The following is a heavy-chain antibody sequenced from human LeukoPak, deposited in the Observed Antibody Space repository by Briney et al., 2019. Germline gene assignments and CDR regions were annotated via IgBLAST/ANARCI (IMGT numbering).Heavy chain of an antibody. V-gene: IGHV4-38-2*02. D-gene: IGHD1-7*01. CDR1: GYSISSGYY. CDR3: ARGDWNYGGYYYYYMDV. CDR2: IYHSGST. J-gene: IGHJ6*03. Sequence: SETLSLTCTVSGYSISSGYYWGWIRQPPGKGLEWIGSIYHSGSTYYDPSLKSRVTISVDTSKNQFSLKLSSVTAADTAVYYCARGDWNYGGYYYYYMDVWGKGTTVTVSS.